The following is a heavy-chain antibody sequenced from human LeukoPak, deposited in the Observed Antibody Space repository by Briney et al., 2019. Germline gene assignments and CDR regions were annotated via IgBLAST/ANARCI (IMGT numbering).Heavy chain of an antibody. Sequence: GGSLRLSCAASGFSFSDYSMNWVRQAPGKGLEWVSYLDGNSGTIYYADSVKGRFTISRDNAKNSLYLQMNSLRAEDTAVYYCASGLTRGSSFDYWGQGTLVTVSS. CDR2: LDGNSGTI. CDR1: GFSFSDYS. CDR3: ASGLTRGSSFDY. J-gene: IGHJ4*02. V-gene: IGHV3-48*04.